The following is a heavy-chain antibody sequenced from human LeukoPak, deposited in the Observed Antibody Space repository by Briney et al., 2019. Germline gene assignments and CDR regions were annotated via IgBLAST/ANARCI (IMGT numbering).Heavy chain of an antibody. J-gene: IGHJ6*03. V-gene: IGHV4-61*02. CDR2: IYTSGST. D-gene: IGHD3-3*01. Sequence: SQTLSLTCTVSGGSISSGSYYWSWIRQPAGKGLEWIGRIYTSGSTNYNPSLKSRVTISVDTSKNQFSLKLSSVTAADTAVYYCARCPAQITIFGSYYYMDVWGKGTTVTVSS. CDR1: GGSISSGSYY. CDR3: ARCPAQITIFGSYYYMDV.